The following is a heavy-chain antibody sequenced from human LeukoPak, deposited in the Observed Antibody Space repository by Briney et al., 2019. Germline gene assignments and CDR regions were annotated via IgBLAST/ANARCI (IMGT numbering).Heavy chain of an antibody. CDR1: GGSISSSSYY. CDR3: ARVRREVGAHNWFDP. D-gene: IGHD1-26*01. CDR2: IYYSGST. V-gene: IGHV4-39*07. J-gene: IGHJ5*02. Sequence: SSETLSLTCTVSGGSISSSSYYWGWIRQPPGKGLEWIGSIYYSGSTYYNPSLKSRVTISVDTSKNQFSLKLSSVTAADTAVYYCARVRREVGAHNWFDPWGQGTLVTVSS.